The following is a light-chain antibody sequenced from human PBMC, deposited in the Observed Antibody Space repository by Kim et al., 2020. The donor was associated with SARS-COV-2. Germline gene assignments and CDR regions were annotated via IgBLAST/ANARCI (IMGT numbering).Light chain of an antibody. CDR1: QSISSW. J-gene: IGKJ2*01. CDR3: QQYNSYSYT. CDR2: KAS. V-gene: IGKV1-5*03. Sequence: SPSVGDRVTITCRASQSISSWLAWYQQKPGKAPKLLIYKASSLESGVPSRFSGSGSGTEFTLTISSLQPDDFATYYCQQYNSYSYTFGQGTKLEIK.